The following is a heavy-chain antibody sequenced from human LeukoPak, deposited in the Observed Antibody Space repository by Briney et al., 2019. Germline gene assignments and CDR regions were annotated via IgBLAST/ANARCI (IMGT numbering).Heavy chain of an antibody. D-gene: IGHD3-22*01. J-gene: IGHJ4*02. CDR1: GYTFTSYG. CDR3: ARVYKDSSGYYNVPYYFDY. Sequence: ASVKVSCKAPGYTFTSYGISWVRQAPGQGLEWMGWISAYNGNTNYAQKLQGRVTMTTDTSTSTAYMELRSLRSDDTAVYYCARVYKDSSGYYNVPYYFDYWGQGTLVTVSS. V-gene: IGHV1-18*01. CDR2: ISAYNGNT.